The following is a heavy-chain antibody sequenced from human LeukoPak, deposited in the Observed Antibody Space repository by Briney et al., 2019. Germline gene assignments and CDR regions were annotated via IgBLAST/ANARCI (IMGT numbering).Heavy chain of an antibody. D-gene: IGHD3-10*01. Sequence: GGSLRLSCAASGFTFSKYWMHWVRQVPGKGLVWVAHLTPDGIDTYYADCVKGRFTVSRDNARNPVYPQMNNLRAEDTAVYFCVGSHVAAYWGQGTLVTVSS. CDR2: LTPDGIDT. V-gene: IGHV3-74*01. CDR3: VGSHVAAY. J-gene: IGHJ4*02. CDR1: GFTFSKYW.